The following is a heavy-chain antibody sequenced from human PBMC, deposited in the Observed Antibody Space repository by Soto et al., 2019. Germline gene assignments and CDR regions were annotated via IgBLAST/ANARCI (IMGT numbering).Heavy chain of an antibody. CDR2: IVVGSGNT. CDR1: GFTFTSSA. Sequence: ASVKVSCKASGFTFTSSAVQWVRQARGQRLEWIGWIVVGSGNTNYAQKFQERVTITRDMSTSTAYMELSSLRSEDTAVYYCAADNLQDYYCYGMDVWGQGTTVTVSS. J-gene: IGHJ6*02. V-gene: IGHV1-58*01. CDR3: AADNLQDYYCYGMDV.